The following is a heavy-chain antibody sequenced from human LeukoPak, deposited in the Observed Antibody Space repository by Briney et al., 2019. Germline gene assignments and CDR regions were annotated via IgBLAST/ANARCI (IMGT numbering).Heavy chain of an antibody. CDR2: IYTSGST. CDR1: GGSISSGSYY. Sequence: PSETLSLTCTVSGGSISSGSYYWSWIRQPAGKGLEWIGRIYTSGSTNYNPSLKSRVTISVDTSKNQFSLKLSSVTAAGTAVYYCARGYSSSWHGDWFDPWGQGTLVTVSS. J-gene: IGHJ5*02. V-gene: IGHV4-61*02. D-gene: IGHD6-13*01. CDR3: ARGYSSSWHGDWFDP.